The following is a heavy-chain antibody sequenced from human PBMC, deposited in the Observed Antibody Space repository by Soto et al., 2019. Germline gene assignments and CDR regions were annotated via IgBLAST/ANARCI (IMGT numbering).Heavy chain of an antibody. Sequence: AAVKVSCKASGYTFTGYYMHWVRQAPGQGLEWMGWINPNSGGTNYAQKFQGRVTMTRDTSISTAYMELSRLRSDDTAVYYCARDIYSYGYNGMDVWGQGTTVTVSS. CDR3: ARDIYSYGYNGMDV. CDR1: GYTFTGYY. J-gene: IGHJ6*02. V-gene: IGHV1-2*02. CDR2: INPNSGGT. D-gene: IGHD5-18*01.